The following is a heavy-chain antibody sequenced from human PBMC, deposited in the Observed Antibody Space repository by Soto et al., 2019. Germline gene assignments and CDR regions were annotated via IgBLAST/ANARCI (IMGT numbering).Heavy chain of an antibody. CDR1: GGSISSNY. D-gene: IGHD5-12*01. CDR2: VFYSGHS. J-gene: IGHJ4*02. CDR3: ATGVATTEWDS. Sequence: QVQLQESGPGLVKPSETLSLTCTVSGGSISSNYWSWIRQPPGKGLEWIAYVFYSGHSDYNPSLKSRVTISVDTSKNQFPLTMTSVTAADTAVYYCATGVATTEWDSWGQGTLVTVSS. V-gene: IGHV4-59*08.